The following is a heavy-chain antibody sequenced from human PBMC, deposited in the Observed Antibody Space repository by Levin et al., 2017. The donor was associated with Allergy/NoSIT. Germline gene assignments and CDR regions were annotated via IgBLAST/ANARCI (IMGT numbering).Heavy chain of an antibody. J-gene: IGHJ6*03. CDR1: GGSISSSSYY. CDR3: ARHPSSWSGYDYHYDYYMDV. Sequence: SETLSLTCTVSGGSISSSSYYWGWIRQPPGKGLEWIGSIYYSGSTYYNPSLKSRVTISVDTSKNQFSLKLSSVTAADTAVYYCARHPSSWSGYDYHYDYYMDVWGKGTTVTVSS. D-gene: IGHD5-12*01. V-gene: IGHV4-39*01. CDR2: IYYSGST.